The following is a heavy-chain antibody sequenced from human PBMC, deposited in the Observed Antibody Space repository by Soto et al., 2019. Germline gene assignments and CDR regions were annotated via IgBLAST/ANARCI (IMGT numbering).Heavy chain of an antibody. V-gene: IGHV3-33*01. D-gene: IGHD6-13*01. Sequence: QVQLVESGGSVVQPGRSLRLSCAASGFTFSSYGMHWVRQAPGKGLEWVAVIWYDGSNKYYADSVKGRFTISRDNSKNTLELQMNSLRAEDTAVYYCARDPASRSSWHPPPYFDLWGRGTLVTVSS. CDR3: ARDPASRSSWHPPPYFDL. J-gene: IGHJ2*01. CDR1: GFTFSSYG. CDR2: IWYDGSNK.